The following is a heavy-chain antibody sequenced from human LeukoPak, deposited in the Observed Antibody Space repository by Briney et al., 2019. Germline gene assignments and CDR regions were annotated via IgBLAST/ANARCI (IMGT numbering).Heavy chain of an antibody. CDR2: IWYDGSNK. CDR1: GFTFSSYG. CDR3: VNLGYSD. V-gene: IGHV3-33*03. D-gene: IGHD5-12*01. J-gene: IGHJ4*02. Sequence: GGSLRLSCAASGFTFSSYGMHWVRQAPGKGLEWVAVIWYDGSNKYYADSVKGRFTLSRDNAKNLVYLQMNSLRVEDTAVYYCVNLGYSDGGQGTLVTVSS.